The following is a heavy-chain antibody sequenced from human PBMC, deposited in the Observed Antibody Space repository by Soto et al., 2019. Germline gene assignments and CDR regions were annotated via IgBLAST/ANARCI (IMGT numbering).Heavy chain of an antibody. CDR1: GYTFTSYG. V-gene: IGHV1-18*01. D-gene: IGHD6-6*01. CDR3: ARDLSRVPEYSSSSGY. J-gene: IGHJ4*02. CDR2: ISAYNGNI. Sequence: ASVKVSCKASGYTFTSYGISWVRQAPGQGLEWMGWISAYNGNINYAQKLQGRVTMTTDTSTSTAYMELRSLRSDDTAVYYCARDLSRVPEYSSSSGYWGQGTLVTVSS.